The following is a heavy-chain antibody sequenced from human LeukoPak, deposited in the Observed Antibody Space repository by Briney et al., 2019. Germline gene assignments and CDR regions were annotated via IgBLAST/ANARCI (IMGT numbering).Heavy chain of an antibody. J-gene: IGHJ5*02. CDR3: ARGYCSGGSCYSVENWFDP. CDR2: INPNSGGT. Sequence: ASVKVSCKAAGYTFTGYYMFWVRQAPGQGLEWMGRINPNSGGTNYTQKFQGRVTMTRDTSISTAYMELSRLRSDDTAVYYCARGYCSGGSCYSVENWFDPWGQGTLVTVSS. CDR1: GYTFTGYY. V-gene: IGHV1-2*06. D-gene: IGHD2-15*01.